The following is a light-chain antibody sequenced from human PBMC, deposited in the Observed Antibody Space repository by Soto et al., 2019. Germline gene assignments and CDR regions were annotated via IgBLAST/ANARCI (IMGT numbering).Light chain of an antibody. Sequence: DIQVTQSPSTLSASVGDRVTITCRASQSISTWLAWYQQKPGKAPKLLIYEASSLESGVPSRFGGSISGSEFTLTISSLQPDDFATYFCQQYDDYPLTFGGGTKVEIK. V-gene: IGKV1-5*03. J-gene: IGKJ4*01. CDR3: QQYDDYPLT. CDR2: EAS. CDR1: QSISTW.